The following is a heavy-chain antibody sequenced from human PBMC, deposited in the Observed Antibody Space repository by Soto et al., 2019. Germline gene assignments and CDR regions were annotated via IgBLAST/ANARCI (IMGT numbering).Heavy chain of an antibody. V-gene: IGHV1-18*01. Sequence: ASVKVSCKASGYTFTSYGISWVRQAPGQGLEWMGWISAYNGNTNYAQKLQGRVTMTTDTSTSTAYMELRSLRSDDTAVYYYAREGSSWYSTEYFQHWGQGTLVTVSS. J-gene: IGHJ1*01. CDR3: AREGSSWYSTEYFQH. CDR1: GYTFTSYG. D-gene: IGHD6-13*01. CDR2: ISAYNGNT.